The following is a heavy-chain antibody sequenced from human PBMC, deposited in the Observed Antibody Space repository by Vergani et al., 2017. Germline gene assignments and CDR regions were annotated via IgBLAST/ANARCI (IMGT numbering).Heavy chain of an antibody. D-gene: IGHD2-2*01. CDR1: GFTFSSYA. CDR2: ISGSGGST. Sequence: EVQLLESGGGLVQPGGSLRLSCAASGFTFSSYAMSWVRQAPGKGLEWVSAISGSGGSTYYADSVKGRCTISRDNSKNTLYLQMNSLRAEDTAVYYCASFAASSTSWCMRNWFDPWGQGTLVTVSS. V-gene: IGHV3-23*01. CDR3: ASFAASSTSWCMRNWFDP. J-gene: IGHJ5*02.